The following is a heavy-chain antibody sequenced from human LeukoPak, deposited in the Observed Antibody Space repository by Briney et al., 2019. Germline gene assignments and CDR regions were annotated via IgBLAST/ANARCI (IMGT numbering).Heavy chain of an antibody. J-gene: IGHJ6*02. CDR2: INHSGST. V-gene: IGHV4-34*01. CDR3: ASGIVVVVAATTNYYYYYGMDV. CDR1: GGSFSGYY. Sequence: SETLSLTCAVYGGSFSGYYWSWIRQPPGKGLEWIGEINHSGSTNYNPSLKSRVTISVDTSKNQFSLKLSSVTAADTAVYYCASGIVVVVAATTNYYYYYGMDVWGQGTTVTVSS. D-gene: IGHD2-15*01.